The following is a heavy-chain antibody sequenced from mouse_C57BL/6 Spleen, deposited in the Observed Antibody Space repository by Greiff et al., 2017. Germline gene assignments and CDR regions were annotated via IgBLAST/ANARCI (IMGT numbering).Heavy chain of an antibody. Sequence: QVQLKESGPGLVQPSQSLSITCTVSGFSLTSYGVHWVRQSPGKGLEWLGVIWRGGSTDYNAAFMSRLSITKDNSKSQVFFKMNSLQADDTAIYYCAKKLGNGSSPYAMDYWGQGTSGTVSS. CDR3: AKKLGNGSSPYAMDY. CDR1: GFSLTSYG. CDR2: IWRGGST. V-gene: IGHV2-5*01. J-gene: IGHJ4*01. D-gene: IGHD1-1*01.